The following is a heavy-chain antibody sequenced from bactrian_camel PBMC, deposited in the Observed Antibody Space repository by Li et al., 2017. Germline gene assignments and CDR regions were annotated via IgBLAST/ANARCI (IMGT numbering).Heavy chain of an antibody. J-gene: IGHJ6*01. CDR3: AATSRTCRYGLWTGFGY. V-gene: IGHV3S53*01. CDR2: IDGVGRT. CDR1: GYTPTAYC. D-gene: IGHD6*01. Sequence: VQLVESGGGSVQAGGSPRLSCATSGYTPTAYCMGWFRQVPGKERERVAGIDGVGRTSYGDSVTGRFTISLDTTKTNVCLEMNSLNPEDTADYYCAATSRTCRYGLWTGFGYWGLGTQVTVS.